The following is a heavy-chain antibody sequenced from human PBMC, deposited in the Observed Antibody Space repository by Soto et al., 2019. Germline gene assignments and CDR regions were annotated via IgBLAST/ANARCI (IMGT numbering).Heavy chain of an antibody. D-gene: IGHD1-7*01. J-gene: IGHJ4*02. CDR3: ARESVLAGTTYAYFDY. CDR2: IIPIFGTA. V-gene: IGHV1-69*01. CDR1: GGTFSSYA. Sequence: QVQLVQSGAEVKTPGSSVKVSCKASGGTFSSYAISWVRQAPGQVLEWMGGIIPIFGTANYAQKFKGRVTITADESTSTAYMELSSLRSEDTAVYYCARESVLAGTTYAYFDYWGQGTLVTVSS.